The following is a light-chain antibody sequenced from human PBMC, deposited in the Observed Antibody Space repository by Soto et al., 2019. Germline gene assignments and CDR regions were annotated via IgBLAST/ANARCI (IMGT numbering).Light chain of an antibody. CDR3: QQRSNWPPIN. J-gene: IGKJ5*01. Sequence: EVVLTQSPATLSLSPGERATLSCRASQSVSSYLAWYQQKPGQAPRLLIYDASNRATGIPARFSGSGSGTDFTLTISSLEPEDFAVYYCQQRSNWPPINCGQGKRREIK. V-gene: IGKV3-11*01. CDR2: DAS. CDR1: QSVSSY.